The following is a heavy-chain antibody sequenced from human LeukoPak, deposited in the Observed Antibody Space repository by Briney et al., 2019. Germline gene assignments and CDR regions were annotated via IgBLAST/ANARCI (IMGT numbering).Heavy chain of an antibody. CDR3: AELGITMIGGV. V-gene: IGHV3-48*04. D-gene: IGHD3-10*02. J-gene: IGHJ6*04. Sequence: HTGGSLRLSCAASGFTFSSYSMNWVRQAPGKGLEWVSSISSSGSTIYYADSVKGRSTISRDNAKNSLYLQMNSLRAEDTAVYYCAELGITMIGGVWGKGTTVTISS. CDR1: GFTFSSYS. CDR2: ISSSGSTI.